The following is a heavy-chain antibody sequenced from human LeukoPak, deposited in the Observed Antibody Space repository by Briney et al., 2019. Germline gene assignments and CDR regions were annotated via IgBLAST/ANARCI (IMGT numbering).Heavy chain of an antibody. D-gene: IGHD6-6*01. CDR2: INPNSGGT. V-gene: IGHV1-2*02. J-gene: IGHJ3*02. CDR3: ARGDSSSSLAFDI. Sequence: ASVKVSCKASGYTFTGYYMHWVRQAPGQGLEWMGWINPNSGGTNYAQKFQGRVTMTRDTSISTAYMELSRLRSDDTAVYYCARGDSSSSLAFDIWGQGTMVTVSS. CDR1: GYTFTGYY.